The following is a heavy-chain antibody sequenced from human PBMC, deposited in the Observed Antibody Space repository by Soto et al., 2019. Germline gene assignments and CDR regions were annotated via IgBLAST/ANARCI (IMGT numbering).Heavy chain of an antibody. D-gene: IGHD3-22*01. CDR2: ISYSGST. V-gene: IGHV4-31*03. CDR1: GGSISSGGYY. Sequence: QVQLQESGPGLVKPSQTLSLTCTVSGGSISSGGYYWSWIRQLPGKGLEWIGYISYSGSTYYNPSLKSRVTISVDTSKNQVSLKLSSVTAADTAVYYCAREAYYDSSAYASLGFQHWGQGTLVTVSS. CDR3: AREAYYDSSAYASLGFQH. J-gene: IGHJ1*01.